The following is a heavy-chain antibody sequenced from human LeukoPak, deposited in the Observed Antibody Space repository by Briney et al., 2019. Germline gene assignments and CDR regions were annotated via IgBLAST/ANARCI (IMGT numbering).Heavy chain of an antibody. CDR1: GFTFSSYA. J-gene: IGHJ4*02. Sequence: RAGGSLRLSGAASGFTFSSYAMTWVRQAPGKGLEWVSSISGSGGSTSYADSVKGRFTISRDNSKNTLYLQMNSLRAEDTAVYFCAKANRITMIVPLDYWGQGTLVTVSS. CDR3: AKANRITMIVPLDY. D-gene: IGHD3-22*01. CDR2: ISGSGGST. V-gene: IGHV3-23*01.